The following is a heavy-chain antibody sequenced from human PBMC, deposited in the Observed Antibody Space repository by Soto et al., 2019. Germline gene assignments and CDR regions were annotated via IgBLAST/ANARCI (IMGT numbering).Heavy chain of an antibody. V-gene: IGHV4-59*01. D-gene: IGHD5-18*01. J-gene: IGHJ4*02. CDR2: IYYSGST. CDR1: GGSISSYY. CDR3: ARSHWIKLWFTHDY. Sequence: SETLSLTCTVSGGSISSYYWSWIRQPPGKGLEWIGYIYYSGSTNYNPSLKSRVTISADTSKNQFSLKLSSVTAADTAVYYCARSHWIKLWFTHDYWGQGTLVTVSS.